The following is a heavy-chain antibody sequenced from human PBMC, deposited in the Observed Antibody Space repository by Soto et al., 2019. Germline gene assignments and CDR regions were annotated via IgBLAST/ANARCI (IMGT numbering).Heavy chain of an antibody. Sequence: GGSLRLSCAASGFTFSSYGMHWVRQAPGKGLEWVAVISYDGSNKYYADSVKGRFTISRDNSKNTLYLQMNSLRAEDTAVYYCAKDQRYSPPRVSVAFDIWGQGTMVTVSS. CDR3: AKDQRYSPPRVSVAFDI. V-gene: IGHV3-30*18. J-gene: IGHJ3*02. CDR2: ISYDGSNK. CDR1: GFTFSSYG. D-gene: IGHD1-20*01.